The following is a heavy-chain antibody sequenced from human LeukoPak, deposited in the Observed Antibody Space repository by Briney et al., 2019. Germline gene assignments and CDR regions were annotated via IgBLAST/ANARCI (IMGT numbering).Heavy chain of an antibody. Sequence: ASVKVSCKASGYTFTGYYMHWVRQAPGQGLEWMGWINPNSGGTNYAQKFQGRVTITRNTSISTAYMELSSLRSEDTAVYYCARADRDYGDSHYYWGQGTLVTVSS. CDR2: INPNSGGT. CDR3: ARADRDYGDSHYY. V-gene: IGHV1-2*02. D-gene: IGHD4-17*01. CDR1: GYTFTGYY. J-gene: IGHJ4*02.